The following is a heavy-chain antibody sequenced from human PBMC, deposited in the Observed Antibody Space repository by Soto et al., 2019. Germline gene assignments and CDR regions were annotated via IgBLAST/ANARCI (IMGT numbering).Heavy chain of an antibody. CDR2: FDPEDGET. CDR1: GYTLTELS. J-gene: IGHJ5*02. CDR3: ATVISSGWYITNWFDT. V-gene: IGHV1-24*01. Sequence: LKVSCKVSGYTLTELSMHWVRQAPGKGLEWMGGFDPEDGETIYAQKFQGRVTMTEDTSTDTAYMELSSLRSEDTAVYYCATVISSGWYITNWFDTWGQGTLVTVSS. D-gene: IGHD6-19*01.